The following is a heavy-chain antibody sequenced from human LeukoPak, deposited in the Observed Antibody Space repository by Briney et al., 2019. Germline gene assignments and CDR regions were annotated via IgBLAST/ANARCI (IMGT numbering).Heavy chain of an antibody. CDR3: ARGDFSSGWYSSWFDP. CDR2: INAYNGNT. V-gene: IGHV1-18*01. J-gene: IGHJ5*02. CDR1: GYTFTSYG. Sequence: ASVKVSCKASGYTFTSYGISWVRQAPGQGLEWMGWINAYNGNTNYAQKVQGRVTMSTDTSTSTAYMELRSLRSDDTAVYYCARGDFSSGWYSSWFDPWGQGTLVTVSS. D-gene: IGHD6-19*01.